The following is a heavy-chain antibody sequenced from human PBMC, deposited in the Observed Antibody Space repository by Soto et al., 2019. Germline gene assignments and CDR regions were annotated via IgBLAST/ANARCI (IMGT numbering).Heavy chain of an antibody. Sequence: PGGSLRLSCTASGFTFGDYAMSWVRQAPGKGLEWVGFIRSKAYGGTTEYAASVKGRFTISRDDSKSIAYLQMNSLKTEDTAVYYCTRGARIAVAGTGYFQHWGQGTLVTVSS. J-gene: IGHJ1*01. CDR3: TRGARIAVAGTGYFQH. V-gene: IGHV3-49*04. CDR2: IRSKAYGGTT. CDR1: GFTFGDYA. D-gene: IGHD6-19*01.